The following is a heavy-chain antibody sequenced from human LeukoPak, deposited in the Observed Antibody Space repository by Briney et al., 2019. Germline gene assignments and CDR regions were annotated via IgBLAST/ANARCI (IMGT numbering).Heavy chain of an antibody. D-gene: IGHD3-22*01. CDR1: GFTFSDYY. Sequence: PGGSLRLSCAASGFTFSDYYMSWIRQAPGKGLEWVSYISSSGNTIYYADSVKGRFTISRDNAKNSLYLQMNSLRAEDTAVYYCARGTYYYDSSGYYSQDYWGQGTLVTVSS. V-gene: IGHV3-11*01. CDR2: ISSSGNTI. J-gene: IGHJ4*02. CDR3: ARGTYYYDSSGYYSQDY.